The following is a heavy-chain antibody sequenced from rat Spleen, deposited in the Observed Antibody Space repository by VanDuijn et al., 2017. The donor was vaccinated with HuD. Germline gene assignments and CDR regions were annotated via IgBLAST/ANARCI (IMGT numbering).Heavy chain of an antibody. CDR1: GFTFSDYY. Sequence: EVQLVESDGGLVQPGRSLKLSCAASGFTFSDYYMAWVRQAPAKGLEWVASITNTGDSTSSPDSVKGRFTISRDNAKSTLYLQMNSLRSEDTATYYCTRGEGTGPNWFAYWGQGTLVTVSS. V-gene: IGHV5-20*01. J-gene: IGHJ3*01. CDR3: TRGEGTGPNWFAY. CDR2: ITNTGDST. D-gene: IGHD5-1*01.